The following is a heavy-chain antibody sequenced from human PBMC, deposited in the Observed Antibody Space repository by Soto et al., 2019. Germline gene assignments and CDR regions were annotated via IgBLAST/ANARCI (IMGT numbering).Heavy chain of an antibody. D-gene: IGHD1-7*01. CDR3: AIDGIQNYSVYSFDY. Sequence: GGCLRLACAAYGVTFSTYSMNWVRQAPGKGLEWVSSISGSGNYTHYADFLRGRFTISRDNAKTSLYLQMNNLRVKDTAVYYCAIDGIQNYSVYSFDYGGQGTVV. CDR2: ISGSGNYT. J-gene: IGHJ4*02. CDR1: GVTFSTYS. V-gene: IGHV3-21*01.